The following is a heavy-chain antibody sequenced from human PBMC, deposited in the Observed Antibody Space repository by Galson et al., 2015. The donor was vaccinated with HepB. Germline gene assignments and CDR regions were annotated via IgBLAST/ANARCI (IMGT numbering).Heavy chain of an antibody. D-gene: IGHD6-13*01. J-gene: IGHJ5*02. Sequence: SVKVSCKVSGYTLTELSMHWVRQAPGKGLEWMGGFDPEDGETIYAQKFQGRVTMTEDTSTDTAYMELSSLRSEDTAVYYCATQGLLHSSSWYGWFDPWGQGTLVTVSS. CDR3: ATQGLLHSSSWYGWFDP. V-gene: IGHV1-24*01. CDR2: FDPEDGET. CDR1: GYTLTELS.